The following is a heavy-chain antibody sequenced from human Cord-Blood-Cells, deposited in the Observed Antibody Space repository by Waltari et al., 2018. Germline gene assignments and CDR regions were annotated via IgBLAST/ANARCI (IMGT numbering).Heavy chain of an antibody. CDR3: ARVAAPYNWFDP. J-gene: IGHJ5*02. CDR1: GGSISSSSYY. CDR2: IYYSGST. D-gene: IGHD2-15*01. V-gene: IGHV4-39*01. Sequence: QLQLQESGPGLVKPSETLSLTCTVSGGSISSSSYYWGWIRQPPGKGLEWIGSIYYSGSTYYNPSLKSRVTISVDTSKNQFSLKLSSVTAVDTAVYYCARVAAPYNWFDPWGQGTLVTVSS.